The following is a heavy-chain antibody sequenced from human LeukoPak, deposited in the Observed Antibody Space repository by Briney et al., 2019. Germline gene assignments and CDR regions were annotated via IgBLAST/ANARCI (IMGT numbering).Heavy chain of an antibody. Sequence: PSETLSLTCTVSGGSISSYYWSWIRQPPGKGLEWIGYIYYSGSTNYNPSLKSRVTISVDTSKNQFSLKLSSVTAADTAVYYCGRAIWYYGSLTYYWGQGTLVTVSS. D-gene: IGHD3-10*01. CDR1: GGSISSYY. J-gene: IGHJ4*02. V-gene: IGHV4-59*01. CDR3: GRAIWYYGSLTYY. CDR2: IYYSGST.